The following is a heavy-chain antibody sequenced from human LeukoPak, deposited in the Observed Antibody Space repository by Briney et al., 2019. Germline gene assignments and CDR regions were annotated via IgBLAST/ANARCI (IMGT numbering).Heavy chain of an antibody. J-gene: IGHJ4*02. V-gene: IGHV4-59*01. CDR1: GGSISSYY. CDR3: ASTYYYDSSGYFVY. Sequence: SETLSLTCTVSGGSISSYYWSWIRQPPGKGMEWIGYIYYSGSTNYNPSLKSRVTISVDTSKNQFSLKLSSVTAADTAVYYCASTYYYDSSGYFVYWGQGTLVTVSS. D-gene: IGHD3-22*01. CDR2: IYYSGST.